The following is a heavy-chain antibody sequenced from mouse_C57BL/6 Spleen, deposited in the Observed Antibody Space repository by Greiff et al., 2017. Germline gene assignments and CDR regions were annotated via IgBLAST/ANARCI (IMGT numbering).Heavy chain of an antibody. V-gene: IGHV14-1*01. CDR1: GFNIKDYY. Sequence: VHVKQSGAELVRPGASVKLSCTASGFNIKDYYMHWVKQRPEQGLEWIGRIDPEDGDTEYAPKFQGKATMTADTSSNTAYLQLSSLTSEDTAVYYCTTSRTVALDYWGQGTTLTVSS. D-gene: IGHD1-1*01. CDR2: IDPEDGDT. CDR3: TTSRTVALDY. J-gene: IGHJ2*01.